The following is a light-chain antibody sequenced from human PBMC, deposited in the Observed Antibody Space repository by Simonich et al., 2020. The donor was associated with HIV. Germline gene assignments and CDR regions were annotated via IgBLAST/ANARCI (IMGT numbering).Light chain of an antibody. V-gene: IGLV1-44*01. CDR3: QSYDSDLRV. CDR2: GNT. CDR1: SSNIGSNT. J-gene: IGLJ3*02. Sequence: QSVLTQPPSASGTPGQRVTLSCSGRSSNIGSNTVTWYHQLPGTAPKLLTYGNTNRPSGVPDRFSGSKSGTSASLVIAGLQAEDEADYYCQSYDSDLRVFGGGTKLTVL.